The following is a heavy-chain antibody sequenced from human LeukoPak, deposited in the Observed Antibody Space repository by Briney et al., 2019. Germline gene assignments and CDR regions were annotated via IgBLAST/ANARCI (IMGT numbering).Heavy chain of an antibody. Sequence: PGGSLRLSCAVSGFTVSSNYMTWVRQAPGKGLEWLSVIYSGGDTYYADSVQGRFTISRDNSRNTLYLQMNFLRADDTAVYYCAGRSGEGYFWGQGTLVTVSS. D-gene: IGHD1-26*01. CDR1: GFTVSSNY. CDR2: IYSGGDT. CDR3: AGRSGEGYF. V-gene: IGHV3-66*01. J-gene: IGHJ4*02.